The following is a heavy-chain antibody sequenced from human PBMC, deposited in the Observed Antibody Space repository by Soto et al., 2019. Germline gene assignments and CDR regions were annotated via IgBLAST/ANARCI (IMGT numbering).Heavy chain of an antibody. D-gene: IGHD1-26*01. Sequence: EVQLLESGGGLVQPGGSLRLSCAAYGCTIRTPMTWVRQAPGKGLEWVSSFSGDGINTYYADSVKGRFTFSRDNSKNTVYLQMDNLRVEDTAVYHCAQGPLVGANYKYYDMDVWGQGTTVTFCS. CDR3: AQGPLVGANYKYYDMDV. CDR2: FSGDGINT. J-gene: IGHJ6*02. CDR1: GCTIRTP. V-gene: IGHV3-23*01.